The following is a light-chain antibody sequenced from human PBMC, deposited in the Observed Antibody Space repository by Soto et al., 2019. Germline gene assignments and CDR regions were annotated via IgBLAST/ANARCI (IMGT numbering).Light chain of an antibody. CDR1: QNVGRNY. Sequence: EIVLTQSPGTLSLSPGERATLSCRASQNVGRNYVAWYQQKPGQAPRLLIFAASGRVTGIPDRFSGSGSGTDFTLTITRLEPEDFALYFCQQYGSSPPYTFGQGTTLDIK. CDR2: AAS. J-gene: IGKJ2*01. CDR3: QQYGSSPPYT. V-gene: IGKV3-20*01.